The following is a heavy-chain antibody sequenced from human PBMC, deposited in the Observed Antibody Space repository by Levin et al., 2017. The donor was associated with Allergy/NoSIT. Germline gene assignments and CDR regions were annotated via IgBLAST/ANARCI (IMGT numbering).Heavy chain of an antibody. CDR2: MNPNSGNT. J-gene: IGHJ5*02. Sequence: GESLKISCKASGYTFTSYDINWVRQATGQGLEWMGWMNPNSGNTGYAQKFQGRVTMTRNTSISTAYMELSSLRSEDTAVYYCARGDIVATTSPWGQGTLVTVSS. CDR1: GYTFTSYD. D-gene: IGHD5-12*01. CDR3: ARGDIVATTSP. V-gene: IGHV1-8*01.